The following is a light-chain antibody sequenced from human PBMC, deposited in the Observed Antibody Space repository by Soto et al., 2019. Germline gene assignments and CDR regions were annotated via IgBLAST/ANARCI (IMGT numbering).Light chain of an antibody. CDR1: QSVSSN. V-gene: IGKV3D-15*01. J-gene: IGKJ1*01. CDR2: GAS. CDR3: QQYNDWPLT. Sequence: EIVLTQSPATLSLSPGERAALSFRASQSVSSNLAWYQQKPGQAPRLLIYGASNRATGIPARFSGTGSGTEFTLTISSLQSEDFALYYCQQYNDWPLTFGQGTKVDIK.